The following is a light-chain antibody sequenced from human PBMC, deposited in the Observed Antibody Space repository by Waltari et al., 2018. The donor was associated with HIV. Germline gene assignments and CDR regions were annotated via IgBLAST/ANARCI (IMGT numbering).Light chain of an antibody. CDR3: QQYFYSPQT. J-gene: IGKJ1*01. CDR2: WAF. Sequence: DNVMTQSPDSLAVSLGERATIRCKSSQSVFYTSNNKDYLAWYPHKPGQPPKLLIYWAFIRESGVPERFSGSGSGTDFTLTISGVQAEDAAVYYCQQYFYSPQTFGQGTKVEIK. CDR1: QSVFYTSNNKDY. V-gene: IGKV4-1*01.